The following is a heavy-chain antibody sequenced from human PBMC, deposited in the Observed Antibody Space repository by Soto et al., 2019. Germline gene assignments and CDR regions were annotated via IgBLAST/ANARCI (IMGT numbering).Heavy chain of an antibody. J-gene: IGHJ4*02. CDR3: AKHGPNIVVVPAGTYFAY. Sequence: GGSLRLSCAASGFTFSSYAMSWVRQAPGKGLEWVSAISGSGGSTYYADSVKGRFTISRDNSKNTRYLQMNSLRAEDTAVYYCAKHGPNIVVVPAGTYFAYWGQGTPVTVSS. CDR1: GFTFSSYA. D-gene: IGHD2-2*01. V-gene: IGHV3-23*01. CDR2: ISGSGGST.